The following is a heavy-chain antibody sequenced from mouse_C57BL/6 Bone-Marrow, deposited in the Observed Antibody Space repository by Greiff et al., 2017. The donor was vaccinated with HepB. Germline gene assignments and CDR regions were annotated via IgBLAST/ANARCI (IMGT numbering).Heavy chain of an antibody. CDR2: FYPGSGSI. CDR3: ARHEAPSTTVVAPGAMDY. V-gene: IGHV1-62-2*01. J-gene: IGHJ4*01. D-gene: IGHD1-1*01. CDR1: GYTFTEYT. Sequence: VKLQESGAELVKPGASVKLSCKASGYTFTEYTIHWVKQRSGQGLEWIGWFYPGSGSIKYNEKFKDKATLTADKSSSTVYMELSRLTSEDSAVYFCARHEAPSTTVVAPGAMDYWGQGTSVTVSS.